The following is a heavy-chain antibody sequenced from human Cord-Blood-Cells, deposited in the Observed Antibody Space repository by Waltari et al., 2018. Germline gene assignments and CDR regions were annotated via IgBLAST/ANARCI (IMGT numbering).Heavy chain of an antibody. V-gene: IGHV4-59*08. CDR1: GGSISSYY. J-gene: IGHJ4*02. D-gene: IGHD5-12*01. CDR2: IYYSGST. Sequence: QVQLQESGPGLVKPSETLSLTCTVPGGSISSYYWSWIRQPPGKGLEWIGYIYYSGSTNYNPSLKSRVTISVDTSKNQFSLKLSSVTAADTAVYYCARLSGYPHYWGQGTLVTVSS. CDR3: ARLSGYPHY.